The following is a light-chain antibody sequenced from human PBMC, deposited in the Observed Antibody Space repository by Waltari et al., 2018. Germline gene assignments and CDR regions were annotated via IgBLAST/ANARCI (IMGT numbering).Light chain of an antibody. CDR3: ETGGHGTWV. J-gene: IGLJ3*02. Sequence: QPPARGPRYLMKVNSDGSHSKGDHIPDRFSGSSSGAERYLIISSLQSEDEADYYCETGGHGTWVFGGGTTLTFL. CDR2: VNSDGSH. V-gene: IGLV4-69*01.